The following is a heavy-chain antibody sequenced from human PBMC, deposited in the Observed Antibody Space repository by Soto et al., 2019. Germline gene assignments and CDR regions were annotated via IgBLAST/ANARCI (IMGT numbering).Heavy chain of an antibody. Sequence: QVQLQESGPGLVKPSQTLSLTCTVSGGSISSGDYYWRWIRQPPGKGLEWIGYIYHSGSTYYNPYLKSRVTISVDTSKNQFSLQLSSVTAADTAVYYCARERPDGARLDPWGQGTLVTVSS. CDR2: IYHSGST. CDR3: ARERPDGARLDP. D-gene: IGHD6-6*01. J-gene: IGHJ5*02. CDR1: GGSISSGDYY. V-gene: IGHV4-30-4*01.